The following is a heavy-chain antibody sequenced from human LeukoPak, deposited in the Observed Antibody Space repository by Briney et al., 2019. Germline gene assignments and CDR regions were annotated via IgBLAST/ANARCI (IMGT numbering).Heavy chain of an antibody. V-gene: IGHV3-23*01. CDR1: GITFDSYA. D-gene: IGHD2-21*02. CDR3: VKEKLAYCGGDCFGEYFQD. J-gene: IGHJ1*01. Sequence: GGSLRLSCAAAGITFDSYAMSWVRQAPGKGLEWISVISGSGGRTSYADSVEGRFIISRNNSKNTLHLQMHSLRAEDTAVYYCVKEKLAYCGGDCFGEYFQDWGQGTQVTVSS. CDR2: ISGSGGRT.